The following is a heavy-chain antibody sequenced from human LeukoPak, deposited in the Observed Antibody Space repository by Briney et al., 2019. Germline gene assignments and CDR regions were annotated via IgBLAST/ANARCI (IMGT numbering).Heavy chain of an antibody. CDR3: AGARGMATTYYFDY. J-gene: IGHJ4*02. Sequence: SETLSLTCAVYGGSFSGYYWSWIRQPPGKGLEWIGEINHSGSTNYNPSLKSRVTISVDTSKNQFSLKLSSVTAADTAVYYCAGARGMATTYYFDYWGQGTLVTVFS. CDR1: GGSFSGYY. CDR2: INHSGST. V-gene: IGHV4-34*01. D-gene: IGHD5-24*01.